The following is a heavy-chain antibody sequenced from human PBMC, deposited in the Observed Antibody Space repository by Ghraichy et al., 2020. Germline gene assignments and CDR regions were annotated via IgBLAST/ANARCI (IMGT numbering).Heavy chain of an antibody. Sequence: GGSLRLSCAASGFTFSNAWMSWVRQAPGKGLEWVGRIKSKTDGGTTDYAAPVKGRFTISRDDSKNTLHLQMNSLKTEDTAVYYCTTGHARAYSSSPRDYWYFDLWGRGTLVTVSS. CDR1: GFTFSNAW. V-gene: IGHV3-15*01. CDR3: TTGHARAYSSSPRDYWYFDL. J-gene: IGHJ2*01. D-gene: IGHD6-6*01. CDR2: IKSKTDGGTT.